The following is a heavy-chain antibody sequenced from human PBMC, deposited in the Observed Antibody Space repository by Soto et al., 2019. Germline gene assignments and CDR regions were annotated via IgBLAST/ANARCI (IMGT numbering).Heavy chain of an antibody. Sequence: GGSLRLSCAASGFTFSNAWMSWVRQAPGKGLEWVGRIKSKTDGGTTDYAAPVKGRFTISRDDSKNTLYLQMNSLKTEDTAVYYCTTDHITIFGVVTFYWGQGTLVTVSS. D-gene: IGHD3-3*01. CDR2: IKSKTDGGTT. CDR1: GFTFSNAW. CDR3: TTDHITIFGVVTFY. V-gene: IGHV3-15*01. J-gene: IGHJ4*02.